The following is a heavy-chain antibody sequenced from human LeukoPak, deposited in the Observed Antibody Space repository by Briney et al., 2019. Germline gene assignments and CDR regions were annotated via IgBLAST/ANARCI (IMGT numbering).Heavy chain of an antibody. D-gene: IGHD1-26*01. J-gene: IGHJ4*02. V-gene: IGHV1-46*01. CDR1: GYTFTSHG. CDR3: ARVRVVGATRGPHFDY. Sequence: ASVKVSCKASGYTFTSHGISWVRQAPGQGLEWTGIINPSGGSTSYAQKFQGRVTMTRDMSTSTVYMELSSLRSEDTAVYYCARVRVVGATRGPHFDYWGQGTLVTVSS. CDR2: INPSGGST.